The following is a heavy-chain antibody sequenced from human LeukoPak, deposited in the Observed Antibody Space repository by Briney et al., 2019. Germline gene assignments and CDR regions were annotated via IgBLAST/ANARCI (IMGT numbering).Heavy chain of an antibody. CDR3: AGHTRIVGATRYFDY. V-gene: IGHV4-59*08. CDR2: IYYSGST. Sequence: PSETLSLTCTVSGGSISSYYWSWIRQPPGKGLEWIGYIYYSGSTNYNPSLKSRVTISVDTSKNQFSLKLSSVTAADTAVYYCAGHTRIVGATRYFDYWGQGTLVTVSS. CDR1: GGSISSYY. D-gene: IGHD1-26*01. J-gene: IGHJ4*02.